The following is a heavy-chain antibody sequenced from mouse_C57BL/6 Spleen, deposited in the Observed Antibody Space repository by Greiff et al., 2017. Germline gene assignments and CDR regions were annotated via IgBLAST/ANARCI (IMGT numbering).Heavy chain of an antibody. CDR3: ARDRDYDGYYQAWFAY. D-gene: IGHD2-3*01. J-gene: IGHJ3*01. CDR2: ISDGGSYT. CDR1: GFTFSSYA. Sequence: EVKLVESGGGLVKPGGSLKLSCAASGFTFSSYAMSWVRQTPEKRLEWVATISDGGSYTYYPDNVKGRFTISRDNAKNNLYLQMSHLKSEDTAMYYCARDRDYDGYYQAWFAYWGQGTLVTVSA. V-gene: IGHV5-4*01.